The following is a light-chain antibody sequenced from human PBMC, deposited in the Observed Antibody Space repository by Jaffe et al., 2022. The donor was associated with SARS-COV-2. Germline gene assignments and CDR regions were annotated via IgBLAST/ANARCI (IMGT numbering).Light chain of an antibody. CDR1: RSVSSNY. J-gene: IGKJ2*01. Sequence: VLTQFPATLSLSPGERATLFCRASRSVSSNYLAWYQVKPGQAPRLLIYGASTKATGIPDRFSGSGSGTDFSLTITRLEPEDFAVYYCQQYGSSPRTFGQGTKLEIK. CDR2: GAS. CDR3: QQYGSSPRT. V-gene: IGKV3-20*01.